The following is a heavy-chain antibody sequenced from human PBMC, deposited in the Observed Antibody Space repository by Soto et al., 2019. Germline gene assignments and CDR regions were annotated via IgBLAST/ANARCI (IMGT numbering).Heavy chain of an antibody. V-gene: IGHV4-31*03. CDR3: ARDAPGVAPY. J-gene: IGHJ4*02. CDR2: INYRAST. Sequence: QVQLQESGPGLVMPSQTLSLICTVSGGSINSGDSYWNWIRQHPEKGVEWLGYINYRASTFHNPSLKSRIIISVDTSKNQFSLKLSSVTAADTAVYYCARDAPGVAPYWGQGTLVTVSS. D-gene: IGHD2-15*01. CDR1: GGSINSGDSY.